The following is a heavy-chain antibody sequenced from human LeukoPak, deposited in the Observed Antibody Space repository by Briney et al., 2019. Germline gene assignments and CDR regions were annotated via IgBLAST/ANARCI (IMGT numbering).Heavy chain of an antibody. V-gene: IGHV1-69*05. CDR1: GGTFSSYA. CDR2: IIPIFGTA. Sequence: ASVKVSCKASGGTFSSYAISWVRQAPGQGLEWMGGIIPIFGTANYAQKFQGRVTITTDESTSTAYMELSSLRSEDTAVYYCARVSDYSNYYYYYYMDVWGKGATVTVSS. J-gene: IGHJ6*03. D-gene: IGHD4-11*01. CDR3: ARVSDYSNYYYYYYMDV.